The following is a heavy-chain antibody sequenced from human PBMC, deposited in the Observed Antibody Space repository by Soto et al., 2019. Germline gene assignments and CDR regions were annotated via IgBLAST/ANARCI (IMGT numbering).Heavy chain of an antibody. J-gene: IGHJ4*02. Sequence: QLQLQESGPGLVKPSETLSLTCTVSGGSISSSSYYWGWIRQPPGKGLEWIGSIYYSGSTYYNPSLKSRVTISVDTSKNQFSLKLSSVTAADTAVYYCARRMPMVRGGIDYWGQGTLVTVSS. V-gene: IGHV4-39*01. CDR2: IYYSGST. CDR3: ARRMPMVRGGIDY. CDR1: GGSISSSSYY. D-gene: IGHD3-10*01.